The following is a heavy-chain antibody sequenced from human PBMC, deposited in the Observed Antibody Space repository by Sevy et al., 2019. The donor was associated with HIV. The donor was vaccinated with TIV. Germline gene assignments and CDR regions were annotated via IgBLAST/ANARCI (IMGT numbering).Heavy chain of an antibody. V-gene: IGHV3-48*03. D-gene: IGHD4-17*01. CDR2: ISSSGSTI. Sequence: GGSLRLSCAASGFTFSSYEMNWVRQAPGKGLEWVSYISSSGSTIYYADSVKGRFTISRDNAKNSLYLQMNSLRAEDIAVYYGSWRDYGDYVGGRSYYYYGMDVWGQGTTVTVSS. CDR1: GFTFSSYE. CDR3: SWRDYGDYVGGRSYYYYGMDV. J-gene: IGHJ6*02.